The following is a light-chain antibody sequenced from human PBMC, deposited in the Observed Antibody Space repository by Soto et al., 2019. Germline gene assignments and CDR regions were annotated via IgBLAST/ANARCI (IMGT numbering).Light chain of an antibody. J-gene: IGLJ1*01. Sequence: QSALTQPRSVSGAPVQAVTISCTGTSNDVGTYDYVSWYQQHPGRAPKLIIYDVSKRPSGVPDRFSGSKSGNTASLTISGLQAEDEADYYCCSYAGTSSYVSGTGTKVTVL. CDR3: CSYAGTSSYV. CDR1: SNDVGTYDY. CDR2: DVS. V-gene: IGLV2-11*01.